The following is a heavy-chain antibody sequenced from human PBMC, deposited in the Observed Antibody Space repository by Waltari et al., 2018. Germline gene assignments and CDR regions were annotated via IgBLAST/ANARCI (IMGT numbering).Heavy chain of an antibody. CDR1: GSPFGPYW. V-gene: IGHV3-7*01. CDR2: IKEDGSKK. D-gene: IGHD2-8*01. CDR3: ASFGYCADGVCYGDF. Sequence: VQLVESGGGLVQPGGSLRLSCAASGSPFGPYWRHWVRQAPGKGLEWVADIKEDGSKKHYAGSVKGRFTISRDNAKNSLFLQLNSLRVEDTAIYYCASFGYCADGVCYGDFWGQGTLVTVSS. J-gene: IGHJ4*01.